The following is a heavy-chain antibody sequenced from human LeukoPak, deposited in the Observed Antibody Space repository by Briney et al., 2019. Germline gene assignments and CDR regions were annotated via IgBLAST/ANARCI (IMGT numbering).Heavy chain of an antibody. CDR3: ARASNDAFDI. Sequence: GGSLRLSCAASGFTFRDYYMGWIRQTPRKGLEWVSYITSSGSRIYNADSVKGRFTISRDNAKNSLYLQMNSLRAEDTAVYYCARASNDAFDIWGQGTTVTVSS. J-gene: IGHJ3*02. CDR1: GFTFRDYY. CDR2: ITSSGSRI. V-gene: IGHV3-11*04.